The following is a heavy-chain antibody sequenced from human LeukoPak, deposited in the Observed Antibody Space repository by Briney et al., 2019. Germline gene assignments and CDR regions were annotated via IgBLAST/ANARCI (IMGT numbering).Heavy chain of an antibody. J-gene: IGHJ6*03. CDR3: ARDEDNSGRYYYYMDV. Sequence: SETLSLTCTVSGGSLSSGTYYWNWIRQPPGKGPEWIGYIYHSGSTNYNPSLTSRATISIDTSKNQFSLNLRYVTAADTAVYYCARDEDNSGRYYYYMDVWGKGTTVTVSS. CDR2: IYHSGST. CDR1: GGSLSSGTYY. D-gene: IGHD2-15*01. V-gene: IGHV4-61*01.